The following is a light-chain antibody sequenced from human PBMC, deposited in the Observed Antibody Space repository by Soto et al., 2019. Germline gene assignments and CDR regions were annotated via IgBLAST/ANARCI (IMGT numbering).Light chain of an antibody. CDR1: QSVSNKY. Sequence: EVVLTQSPGTLSLSPGERATLSCRASQSVSNKYLAWYQQKPGQAPRLLIFGSSDRATGIPDRFSGSGSGTDFTLTISRLETEDFAVYYCPQYGSSPQYTFGQGTKLEIK. CDR3: PQYGSSPQYT. J-gene: IGKJ2*01. CDR2: GSS. V-gene: IGKV3-20*01.